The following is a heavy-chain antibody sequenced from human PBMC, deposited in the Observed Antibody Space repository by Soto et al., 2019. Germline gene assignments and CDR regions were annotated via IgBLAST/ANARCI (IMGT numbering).Heavy chain of an antibody. CDR1: GYTFTGYY. CDR3: SREGVVTLSGITGTRYAFDI. V-gene: IGHV1-2*04. CDR2: INPNSGGT. D-gene: IGHD1-7*01. J-gene: IGHJ3*02. Sequence: GASVKVSCKASGYTFTGYYMHWVRQAPGQGLEWMGWINPNSGGTNYAQKFQSWVTMTRDTSISTAYMELSRLRSDDTAVYYCSREGVVTLSGITGTRYAFDIWGQGTMVTVSS.